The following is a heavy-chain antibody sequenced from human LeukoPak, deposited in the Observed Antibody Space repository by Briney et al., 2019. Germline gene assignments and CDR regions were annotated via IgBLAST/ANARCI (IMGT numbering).Heavy chain of an antibody. J-gene: IGHJ4*02. V-gene: IGHV3-23*01. Sequence: GGSLRLSCAASGFTVNYMNWVRQAPGKGLEWVSVISGSGGSTYYADSVKGRFTISRDNSKNTLYLQMNSLRVEDTAVYYCATNAGQWLVPFDYWGQGTLVTVSS. CDR1: GFTVNY. D-gene: IGHD6-19*01. CDR3: ATNAGQWLVPFDY. CDR2: ISGSGGST.